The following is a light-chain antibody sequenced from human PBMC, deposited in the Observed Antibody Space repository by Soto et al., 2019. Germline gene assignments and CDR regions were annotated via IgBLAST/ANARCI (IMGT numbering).Light chain of an antibody. J-gene: IGKJ3*01. V-gene: IGKV1-17*01. Sequence: DIQMTQSPSSLSASPGDRVTITCRASQGVKSSLDWYQQKPGKAPKLLIYGTSSLQSGVPSRFSGSGSGTYIPLTISRQPDDFAVSYYRQQHNSYPCTFGPGTKVDI. CDR1: QGVKSS. CDR3: QQHNSYPCT. CDR2: GTS.